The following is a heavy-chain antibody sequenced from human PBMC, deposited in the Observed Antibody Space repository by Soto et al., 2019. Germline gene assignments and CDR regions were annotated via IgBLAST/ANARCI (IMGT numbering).Heavy chain of an antibody. D-gene: IGHD3-22*01. CDR1: GGTFSSYT. Sequence: QVQLVQSGAEVKKPGSSVKVSCKASGGTFSSYTISWVRQAPGQGLEWMGRIIPILGIANYAQKFQGRVQISAEKSTSTAYMELSSLRSEDTAVYYCALGGHYYDSSGYPLVSWGQGTLVTVSS. CDR2: IIPILGIA. J-gene: IGHJ5*02. V-gene: IGHV1-69*02. CDR3: ALGGHYYDSSGYPLVS.